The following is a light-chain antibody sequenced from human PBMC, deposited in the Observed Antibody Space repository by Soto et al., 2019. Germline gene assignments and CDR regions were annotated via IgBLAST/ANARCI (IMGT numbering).Light chain of an antibody. J-gene: IGLJ3*02. Sequence: QSALTQPASVSGSPGQSITISCTGTDSDVGYYNFVSWYQQHPGKAPKLMIYEVSDRPSGASNRFSGSKSGNTASLTISGLQAEYEADYYCFSYSSSGALVFGGGTKVTVL. CDR2: EVS. V-gene: IGLV2-14*01. CDR1: DSDVGYYNF. CDR3: FSYSSSGALV.